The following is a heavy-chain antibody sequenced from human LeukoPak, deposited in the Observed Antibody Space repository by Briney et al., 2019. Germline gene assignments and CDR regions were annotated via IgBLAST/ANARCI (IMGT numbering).Heavy chain of an antibody. D-gene: IGHD6-19*01. CDR2: ISWNSGSI. CDR3: AKLVKGFGDWYGPFDY. Sequence: GGSLRLSCAASGFTFDDYAMHWVRQAPGKGLEWVSGISWNSGSIGHADSVKGRFTISRDNAKNSLYLQMNSLRAEDTALYYCAKLVKGFGDWYGPFDYWGQGTLVTVSS. J-gene: IGHJ4*02. CDR1: GFTFDDYA. V-gene: IGHV3-9*01.